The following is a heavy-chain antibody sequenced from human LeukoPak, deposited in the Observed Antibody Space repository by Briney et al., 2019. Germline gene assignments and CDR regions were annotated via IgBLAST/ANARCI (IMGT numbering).Heavy chain of an antibody. V-gene: IGHV3-21*01. CDR3: AKVRAAVPNAYFDY. CDR2: ISSSGTYI. Sequence: GGSLRLSCAASGFNFSTYSMNWVRQAPGKGLEWVSSISSSGTYIYYGDSVKGRFTISRDNAKNSLFLQMNSLRAEDTAVYYCAKVRAAVPNAYFDYWGQGTLVTVSS. CDR1: GFNFSTYS. D-gene: IGHD6-13*01. J-gene: IGHJ4*02.